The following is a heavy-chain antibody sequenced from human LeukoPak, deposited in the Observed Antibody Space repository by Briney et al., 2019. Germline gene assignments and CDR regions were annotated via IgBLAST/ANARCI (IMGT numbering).Heavy chain of an antibody. CDR1: GGSISSGGYS. V-gene: IGHV4-30-2*01. CDR2: IYHSGST. J-gene: IGHJ3*02. D-gene: IGHD4-17*01. CDR3: ARAEHDYGDYSDAFDI. Sequence: PSETLSLTCAVSGGSISSGGYSWSWIRQPPGKGLEWIGYIYHSGSTYYNPSLKSRVTISVDRSKNQFSLKLGSVTAADTAVYYCARAEHDYGDYSDAFDIWGQGTMVTVSS.